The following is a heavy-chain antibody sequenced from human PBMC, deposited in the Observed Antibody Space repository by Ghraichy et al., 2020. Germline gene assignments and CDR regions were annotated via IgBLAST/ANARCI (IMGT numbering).Heavy chain of an antibody. J-gene: IGHJ6*02. D-gene: IGHD6-13*01. CDR2: IYYSGST. CDR1: GGSISSYY. Sequence: SETLSLTCTVSGGSISSYYWSWIRQPPGKGLEWIGYIYYSGSTNYNPSLKSRVTISVDTSKNQFSLKLSSVTAADTAVYYCARYNKGLVPVRGYYYYGMDVWGQGTTVTVSS. V-gene: IGHV4-59*01. CDR3: ARYNKGLVPVRGYYYYGMDV.